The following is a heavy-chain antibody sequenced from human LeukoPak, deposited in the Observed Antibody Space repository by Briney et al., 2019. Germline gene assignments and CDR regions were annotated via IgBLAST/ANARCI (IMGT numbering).Heavy chain of an antibody. J-gene: IGHJ4*02. CDR3: ARESGRDFDY. V-gene: IGHV3-48*03. CDR1: GFTFSSYE. Sequence: PGGSLRLSCAASGFTFSSYEMNWVRQAPGKGLEGVSYISSSGSTKYYPDSVKGRFTISRDNAKNSLYLQMNSLRAEDTAVYYCARESGRDFDYWGQGTLVTVSS. CDR2: ISSSGSTK. D-gene: IGHD5-12*01.